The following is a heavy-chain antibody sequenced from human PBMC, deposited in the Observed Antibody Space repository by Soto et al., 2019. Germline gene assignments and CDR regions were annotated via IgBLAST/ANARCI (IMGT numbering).Heavy chain of an antibody. J-gene: IGHJ4*02. D-gene: IGHD6-13*01. V-gene: IGHV3-23*01. CDR3: GKGYASTWYYFDF. CDR1: GFTFSSYA. CDR2: ISGSDGST. Sequence: EVQLLESGGGLVQPGGSLRLSCAASGFTFSSYAMSWVRQAPGKGLEWVSSISGSDGSTYYADSVKGRFTISRDNSKNTRYMQKNSLGAEDTAVYFCGKGYASTWYYFDFWGQGTLVTVSS.